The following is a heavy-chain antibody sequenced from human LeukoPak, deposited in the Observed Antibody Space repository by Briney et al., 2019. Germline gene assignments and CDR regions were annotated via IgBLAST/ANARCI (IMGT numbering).Heavy chain of an antibody. V-gene: IGHV3-48*03. CDR1: GFTFSSYE. Sequence: RGSLRLSCAASGFTFSSYEMNWVRQAAGEGLEGVSYIISSGSTIYYADSVQRRFTLSRDNDKNSLFLQMNSLRAEDTAVYYCARDTRYGSGGGCYVGYYFDYWGQGTLVTVSS. D-gene: IGHD2-15*01. J-gene: IGHJ4*02. CDR3: ARDTRYGSGGGCYVGYYFDY. CDR2: IISSGSTI.